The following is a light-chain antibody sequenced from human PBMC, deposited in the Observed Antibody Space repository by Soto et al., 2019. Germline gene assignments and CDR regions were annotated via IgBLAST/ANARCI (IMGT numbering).Light chain of an antibody. CDR3: QQYKSYPWT. CDR1: QSISSW. CDR2: KAS. V-gene: IGKV1-5*03. J-gene: IGKJ1*01. Sequence: DNHMTQSPSTLSASVGDRVPITCRASQSISSWLAWYQQKPGKAPNLLIYKASSLRSGVPSRFRGSGSGTEFTLTISSLQPDESATYYCQQYKSYPWTFGQGTKVDIK.